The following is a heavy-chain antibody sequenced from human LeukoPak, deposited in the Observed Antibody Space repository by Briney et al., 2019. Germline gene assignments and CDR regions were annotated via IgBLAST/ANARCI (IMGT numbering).Heavy chain of an antibody. Sequence: PGGSLRLSCAAAGFTFSPYAMSWVSQAPGKGLEWVSVFSGSGPTTFYADSVKGRFTLSRDNAKNTLYLQMNSLRAEDSAVYSCTGSGPDYDILVWGQGTLVSVSS. D-gene: IGHD3-9*01. J-gene: IGHJ4*02. V-gene: IGHV3-23*01. CDR1: GFTFSPYA. CDR2: FSGSGPTT. CDR3: TGSGPDYDILV.